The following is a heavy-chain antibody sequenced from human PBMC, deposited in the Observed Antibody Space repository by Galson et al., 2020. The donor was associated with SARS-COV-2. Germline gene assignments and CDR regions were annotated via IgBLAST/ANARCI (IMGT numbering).Heavy chain of an antibody. CDR1: GYTFTSYY. Sequence: ASVTVSCKASGYTFTSYYMHWVRQAPGQGLQWMGIINPSGGSTCYAQKFQGRVTMTRDTSTSTVYMELSSLRSEDTAVYYWARDRSDCSGVSCYCFDYWGQGTLVTVSS. V-gene: IGHV1-46*01. CDR2: INPSGGST. D-gene: IGHD2-15*01. J-gene: IGHJ4*02. CDR3: ARDRSDCSGVSCYCFDY.